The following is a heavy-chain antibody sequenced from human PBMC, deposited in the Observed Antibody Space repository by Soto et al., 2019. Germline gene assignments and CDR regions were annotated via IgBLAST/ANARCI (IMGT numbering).Heavy chain of an antibody. Sequence: GGSLRLSCAASGFTFSDYYMSWIRQAPGKGLEWVSYISSSSSYTNYAPSVKGRFTISRDNAKNSLYLQMNSLRAVDTAVYYCARDKSRRVPTYSSSWYYFDYWGQGTLVTVSS. CDR2: ISSSSSYT. CDR1: GFTFSDYY. D-gene: IGHD6-13*01. CDR3: ARDKSRRVPTYSSSWYYFDY. J-gene: IGHJ4*02. V-gene: IGHV3-11*06.